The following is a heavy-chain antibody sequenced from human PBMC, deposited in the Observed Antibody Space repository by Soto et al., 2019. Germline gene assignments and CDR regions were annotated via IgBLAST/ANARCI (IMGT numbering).Heavy chain of an antibody. J-gene: IGHJ5*02. V-gene: IGHV4-31*03. D-gene: IGHD4-4*01. CDR2: IYYSGST. CDR3: ARDQSGGTTKDEEPPRRPYNWFDP. Sequence: QVQLQESGPGPVKPSQTLSLTCTVSGGSISSGGYYWSWIRQHPGKGLEWIGYIYYSGSTYYNPSLKSRVTISVDTSKNQFSLKLSSVTAADTAVYYCARDQSGGTTKDEEPPRRPYNWFDPWGQGTLVTVSS. CDR1: GGSISSGGYY.